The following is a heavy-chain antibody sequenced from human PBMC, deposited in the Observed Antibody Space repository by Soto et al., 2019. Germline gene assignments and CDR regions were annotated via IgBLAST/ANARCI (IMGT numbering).Heavy chain of an antibody. CDR2: IKGKTDGGTT. CDR1: GFTFSNAW. J-gene: IGHJ4*02. V-gene: IGHV3-15*02. D-gene: IGHD4-17*01. CDR3: TTDDYGVRYYFDY. Sequence: EVQLVESGGTLVKPGGSLRLSCAASGFTFSNAWMSWVRQAPGKGLEWVGRIKGKTDGGTTDYAAPVKDRFTILRDDSKNTLYLQMNSLRTEDTAVYYCTTDDYGVRYYFDYWGQGTLVTVSS.